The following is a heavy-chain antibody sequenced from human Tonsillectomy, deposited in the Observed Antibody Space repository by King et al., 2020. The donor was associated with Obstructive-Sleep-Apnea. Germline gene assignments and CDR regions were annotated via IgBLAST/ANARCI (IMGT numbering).Heavy chain of an antibody. CDR3: AKDVSHYHDYFAY. CDR1: GFTFSSYG. CDR2: ISYDGRNK. V-gene: IGHV3-30*18. Sequence: VQLVESGGGVVQPGRSLRLSCSASGFTFSSYGMHWVLQAPGKGLEWVAVISYDGRNKYFADSVKGLFSISRDNSRNTLYLQMDSLRAEDTAVYHCAKDVSHYHDYFAYWGQGTLVTVSS. D-gene: IGHD3-10*01. J-gene: IGHJ4*02.